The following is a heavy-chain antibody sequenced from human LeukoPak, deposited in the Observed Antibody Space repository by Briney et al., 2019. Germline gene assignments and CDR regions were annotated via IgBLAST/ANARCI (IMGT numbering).Heavy chain of an antibody. Sequence: SQTLSLPCTVSGGSISIGDYYWRWIRQPPGKGLEWIGYIYYSGRTYYNTSLKSRVTISVDTSKNQSSLKLRSVTAADTAVYYCAIQDREYDILTGYSAFDYWGQGTLVTVSS. D-gene: IGHD3-9*01. CDR3: AIQDREYDILTGYSAFDY. CDR2: IYYSGRT. V-gene: IGHV4-30-4*01. CDR1: GGSISIGDYY. J-gene: IGHJ4*02.